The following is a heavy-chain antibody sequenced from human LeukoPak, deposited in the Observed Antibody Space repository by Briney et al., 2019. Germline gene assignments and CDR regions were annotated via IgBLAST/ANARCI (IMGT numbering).Heavy chain of an antibody. Sequence: SETLSLTCAVSGGSISSGGYSWSWIRQPPGKGLEWIGYTYHSGSTYYNPSLKSRVTISVDRSKNQFSLKLSSVTAADTAVYYCARLGSTRAEYYFDYWGQGTLVTVSS. CDR2: TYHSGST. V-gene: IGHV4-30-2*01. CDR1: GGSISSGGYS. J-gene: IGHJ4*02. D-gene: IGHD1-26*01. CDR3: ARLGSTRAEYYFDY.